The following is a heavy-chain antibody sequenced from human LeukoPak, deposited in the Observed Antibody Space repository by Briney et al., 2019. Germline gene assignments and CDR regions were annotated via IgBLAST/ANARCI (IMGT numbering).Heavy chain of an antibody. CDR2: ISWNSGSI. Sequence: SLRLSCAASGFTFDDYAMHWVRQPPGKGLEWVSGISWNSGSIDYADSVKGRFTISRDNAKNSLYLQMNSLRAEDMALYYCAKDSGNYAFDYWGQGTLVTVSS. CDR1: GFTFDDYA. D-gene: IGHD4-11*01. V-gene: IGHV3-9*03. J-gene: IGHJ4*02. CDR3: AKDSGNYAFDY.